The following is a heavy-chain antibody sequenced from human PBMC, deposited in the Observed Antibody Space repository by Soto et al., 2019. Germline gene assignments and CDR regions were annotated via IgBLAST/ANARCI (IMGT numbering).Heavy chain of an antibody. CDR1: GFTFSSYW. CDR3: ARDYYGSGSYYTPYYYYGMDV. V-gene: IGHV3-7*01. D-gene: IGHD3-10*01. J-gene: IGHJ6*02. CDR2: IKQDGSEK. Sequence: RLSCAASGFTFSSYWMSWVRQAPGKGLEWVANIKQDGSEKYYVDSVKGRFTISRDNAKNSLYLQMNSLRAEDTAVYYCARDYYGSGSYYTPYYYYGMDVWGQGTTVTVSS.